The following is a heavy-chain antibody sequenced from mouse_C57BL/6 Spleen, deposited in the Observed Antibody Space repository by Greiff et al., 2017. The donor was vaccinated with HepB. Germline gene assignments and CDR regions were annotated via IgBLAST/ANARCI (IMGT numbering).Heavy chain of an antibody. CDR2: ISDGGSYT. CDR1: GFTFSSYA. J-gene: IGHJ4*01. CDR3: ARDLRGAMDY. V-gene: IGHV5-4*01. Sequence: EVQVVESGGGLVKPGGSLKLSCAASGFTFSSYAMSWVRQTPEKRLEWVATISDGGSYTYYPDNVKGRFTISRDNAKNNLYLQMSHLKSEDTAMYYCARDLRGAMDYWGQGTSVTVSS. D-gene: IGHD1-1*01.